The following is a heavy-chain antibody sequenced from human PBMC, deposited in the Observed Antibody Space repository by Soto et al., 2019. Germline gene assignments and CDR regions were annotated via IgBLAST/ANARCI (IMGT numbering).Heavy chain of an antibody. CDR1: GFTFNTYF. D-gene: IGHD2-2*01. CDR2: ISPYNGNT. J-gene: IGHJ4*02. Sequence: HVQLLQSGGELKKPGASVKVSCNTSGFTFNTYFISWVRQAPGQGLEWMGWISPYNGNTKYGEKFQGRVTMTTDTITRTAYMELRNLRIYDTAVYYCARDTSNSFDYWGQGTLVTVSS. V-gene: IGHV1-18*01. CDR3: ARDTSNSFDY.